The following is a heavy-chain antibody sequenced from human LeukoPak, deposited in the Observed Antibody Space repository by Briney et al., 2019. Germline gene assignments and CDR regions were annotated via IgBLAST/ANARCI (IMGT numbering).Heavy chain of an antibody. Sequence: GGSLRLSCAASGFTFSSYAMHWVRQAPGKGLEWVTIISYDGSNKYYADSVRGRFTISRDNSKNTLYLQMNSLRTEDTAVYYCARGDKQLVFNRNKGGFDPWGQGTLVTVSS. J-gene: IGHJ5*02. CDR2: ISYDGSNK. V-gene: IGHV3-30*04. CDR3: ARGDKQLVFNRNKGGFDP. D-gene: IGHD6-13*01. CDR1: GFTFSSYA.